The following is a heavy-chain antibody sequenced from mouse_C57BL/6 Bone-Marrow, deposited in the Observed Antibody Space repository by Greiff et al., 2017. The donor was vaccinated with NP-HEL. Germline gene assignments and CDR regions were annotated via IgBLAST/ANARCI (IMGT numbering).Heavy chain of an antibody. Sequence: QVQLQQSGAELARPGASVKLSCKASGYTFTSYGISWVKQRTGQGLEWIGEIYPRSGNTNYNEKFKGKATLTADKSSSTAYMELRSLTSEDSAVCFCGRDCYGSSNELVFYAYWGQGTLVTVSA. CDR3: GRDCYGSSNELVFYAY. CDR2: IYPRSGNT. CDR1: GYTFTSYG. D-gene: IGHD1-1*01. V-gene: IGHV1-81*01. J-gene: IGHJ3*01.